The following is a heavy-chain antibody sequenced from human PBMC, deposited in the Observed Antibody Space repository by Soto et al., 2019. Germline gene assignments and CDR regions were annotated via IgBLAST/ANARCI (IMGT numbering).Heavy chain of an antibody. CDR2: TYYRSKWYN. CDR1: GDSVSSNSAA. J-gene: IGHJ5*02. CDR3: ARGDIVLMVYAMGSMYNWFDP. V-gene: IGHV6-1*01. Sequence: SQTLSLTCAISGDSVSSNSAAWNWIRQSPSRGLEWLGRTYYRSKWYNDYAVSVKSRITINPDTSKNQFSLQLNSVAPDDTAVYYCARGDIVLMVYAMGSMYNWFDPWGQGTLVTVSS. D-gene: IGHD2-8*01.